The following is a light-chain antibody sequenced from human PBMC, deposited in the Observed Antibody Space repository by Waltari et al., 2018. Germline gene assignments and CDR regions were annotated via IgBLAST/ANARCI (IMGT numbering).Light chain of an antibody. Sequence: QSVLTQPPSVSAAAGQKVTISCSGGSSNIGTYFVSWYQQFPGAAPKLLIYDNSKRPSGIPDRFSSAKSGTSATLDITGVQAGDEADYYCGTWDTNLRAVFGGGTTLTVL. CDR1: SSNIGTYF. CDR2: DNS. V-gene: IGLV1-51*01. J-gene: IGLJ3*02. CDR3: GTWDTNLRAV.